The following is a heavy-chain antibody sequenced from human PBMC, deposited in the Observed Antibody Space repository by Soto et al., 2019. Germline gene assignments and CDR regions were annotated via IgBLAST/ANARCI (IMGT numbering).Heavy chain of an antibody. CDR3: ARELLWSGYYSIDY. CDR2: IKQDGSEK. CDR1: GFTFSSYW. V-gene: IGHV3-7*01. Sequence: VGSLRLSCAASGFTFSSYWMSWVRQAPGKGLEWVANIKQDGSEKYYVDSVKGRFTISRDNAKNSLYLQMNSLRAEDTAVYYCARELLWSGYYSIDYWGQGTLVTVSS. D-gene: IGHD3-3*01. J-gene: IGHJ4*02.